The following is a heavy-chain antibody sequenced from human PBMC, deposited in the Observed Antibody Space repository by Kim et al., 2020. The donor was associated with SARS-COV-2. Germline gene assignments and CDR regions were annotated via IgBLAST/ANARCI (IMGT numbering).Heavy chain of an antibody. V-gene: IGHV3-11*06. J-gene: IGHJ4*02. Sequence: ADSVKGRFTISRDNDKNSLYLQMNSLRAEDTAVYYCAKEAYYYGSGSFDYWGQGTLVTVSS. D-gene: IGHD3-10*01. CDR3: AKEAYYYGSGSFDY.